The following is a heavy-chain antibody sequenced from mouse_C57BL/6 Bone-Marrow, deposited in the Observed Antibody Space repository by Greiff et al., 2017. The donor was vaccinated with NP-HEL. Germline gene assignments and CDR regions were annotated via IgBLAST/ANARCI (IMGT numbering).Heavy chain of an antibody. Sequence: EVQLVESGPELVKPGASVTMSCKASGYTFTDYNMHWVKQSHGKSLEWIGYINPNNGGTSYNQKFKGKATLTVNKSSSTAYMELRSLTSEDSAVYYCANTGEYFDYWGQGTTLTVSS. D-gene: IGHD5-1-1*01. J-gene: IGHJ2*01. CDR1: GYTFTDYN. CDR3: ANTGEYFDY. CDR2: INPNNGGT. V-gene: IGHV1-22*01.